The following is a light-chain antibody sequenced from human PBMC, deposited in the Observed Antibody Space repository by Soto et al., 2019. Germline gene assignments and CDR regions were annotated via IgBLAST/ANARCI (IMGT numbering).Light chain of an antibody. Sequence: QSALTQPRSVSGSPGQSVTISCTGTNSDVGTYNYVSWYQQHPGKAPKLIIYEVTKRPSGVPNRFSGSKSGNTASLTISGLLAEDEADYHCCSFAGGSTYVVFGGGTKLTVL. V-gene: IGLV2-11*01. CDR3: CSFAGGSTYVV. CDR1: NSDVGTYNY. J-gene: IGLJ2*01. CDR2: EVT.